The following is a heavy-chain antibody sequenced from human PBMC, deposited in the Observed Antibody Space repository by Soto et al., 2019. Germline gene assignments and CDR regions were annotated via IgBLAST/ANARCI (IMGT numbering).Heavy chain of an antibody. CDR3: AKSPPPVAGSFDY. D-gene: IGHD6-19*01. CDR2: ISSSSSSM. Sequence: EVQLVESGGGLVQPGGSLRLSCAASGFTFSSYSMNWVRQAPGKGLEWVSYISSSSSSMFYADSVKGRFTISRDNSRNSLYLPRNNLSDEDAAVDYCAKSPPPVAGSFDYWGQGTLVTVSS. J-gene: IGHJ4*02. CDR1: GFTFSSYS. V-gene: IGHV3-48*02.